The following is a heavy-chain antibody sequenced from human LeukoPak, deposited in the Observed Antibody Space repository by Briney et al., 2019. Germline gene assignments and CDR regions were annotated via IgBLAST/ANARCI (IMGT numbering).Heavy chain of an antibody. J-gene: IGHJ4*02. CDR1: GFTFSSYG. CDR2: IWYDESKN. D-gene: IGHD6-19*01. Sequence: PGGSLRLSCAASGFTFSSYGMHWVRQAPGKGLEWVAFIWYDESKNSHADSVKGRFTISRDNAKNSLYLQMNSLRAEDTALYYCATTPVAVDYWGQGTLVTVSS. V-gene: IGHV3-33*03. CDR3: ATTPVAVDY.